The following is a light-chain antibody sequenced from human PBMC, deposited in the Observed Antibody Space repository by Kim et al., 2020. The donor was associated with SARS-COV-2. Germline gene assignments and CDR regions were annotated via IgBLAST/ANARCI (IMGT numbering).Light chain of an antibody. CDR2: EDN. CDR3: QSYDSSNQV. V-gene: IGLV6-57*03. CDR1: SGSIASNY. J-gene: IGLJ3*02. Sequence: GKTVPISCNRSSGSIASNYVQWYQQRPGSAPTTVIYEDNQSPSGVPDRFSGSIDSSSNSASLTISGLKTEDEADYYCQSYDSSNQVFGGGTQLTVL.